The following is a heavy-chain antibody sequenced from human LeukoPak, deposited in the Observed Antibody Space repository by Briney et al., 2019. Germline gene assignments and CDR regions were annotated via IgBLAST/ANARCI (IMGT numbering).Heavy chain of an antibody. CDR2: ITPNIGGT. D-gene: IGHD3-22*01. V-gene: IGHV1-2*02. CDR1: GYTFTGYY. CDR3: ARDRTDYYDSNAYYPNWFDP. Sequence: ASVKVSCKASGYTFTGYYIHWVRQAPGQGLEWMGWITPNIGGTNYAQKFQGRVTMTRDTSISTVYMELSRLRSDDTAVYYCARDRTDYYDSNAYYPNWFDPWGQGTLVTVSS. J-gene: IGHJ5*02.